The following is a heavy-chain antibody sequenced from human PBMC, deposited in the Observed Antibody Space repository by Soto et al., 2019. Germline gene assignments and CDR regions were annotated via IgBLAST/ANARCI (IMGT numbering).Heavy chain of an antibody. Sequence: QVQLQESGPGLVEPSETLSLTCTVSGGSISNYYWSWIRQPPGKGLEWIGYIYYSGSTNYNPSLKNRVTISVDTSKNQFSLKLSSVTAADTAVYYCARYYSGSGSYQYYFDYWGQGTLVTVSS. D-gene: IGHD3-10*01. J-gene: IGHJ4*02. CDR3: ARYYSGSGSYQYYFDY. V-gene: IGHV4-59*01. CDR1: GGSISNYY. CDR2: IYYSGST.